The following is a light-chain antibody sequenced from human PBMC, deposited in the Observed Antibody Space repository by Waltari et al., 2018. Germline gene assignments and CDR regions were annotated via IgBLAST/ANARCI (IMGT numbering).Light chain of an antibody. V-gene: IGKV3-20*01. CDR1: QTVSSAS. CDR2: GAS. Sequence: VLTQSPDTLSLSRGEGATLSCWASQTVSSASLAWYQRKPGQAPRLLIYGASSRATGIPDRFSGSGSGTNFTLTITSLEPEDSAVYFCQQYHSLPWTFGQGSKVEIK. CDR3: QQYHSLPWT. J-gene: IGKJ1*01.